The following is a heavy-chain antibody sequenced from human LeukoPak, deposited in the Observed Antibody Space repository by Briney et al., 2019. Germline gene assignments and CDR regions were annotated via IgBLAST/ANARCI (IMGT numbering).Heavy chain of an antibody. V-gene: IGHV4-39*01. J-gene: IGHJ4*02. D-gene: IGHD6-13*01. CDR2: IYYSGST. Sequence: SETLSLTCTVSGGSNSSSSYYLGWIRQPPGKGLEWIGSIYYSGSTYYNPSLKSRVTISVDTSKNQFSLKLSSVTAADTAVYYCARREIAALFDYWGQGTLVTVSS. CDR3: ARREIAALFDY. CDR1: GGSNSSSSYY.